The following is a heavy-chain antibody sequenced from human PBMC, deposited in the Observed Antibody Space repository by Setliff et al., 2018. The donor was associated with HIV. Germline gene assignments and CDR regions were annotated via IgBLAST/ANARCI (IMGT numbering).Heavy chain of an antibody. CDR2: IYSTGST. CDR1: GASITSHY. V-gene: IGHV4-59*11. D-gene: IGHD4-17*01. CDR3: AKGAGFYGDYTFDY. J-gene: IGHJ4*02. Sequence: PSETLSLTCTVSGASITSHYWSWIRQSPGRELEWIGYIYSTGSTNYNPSLQSRVSISMDASKHKFSLKVTSVTSADTAVYYCAKGAGFYGDYTFDYWGQGNLVTVSS.